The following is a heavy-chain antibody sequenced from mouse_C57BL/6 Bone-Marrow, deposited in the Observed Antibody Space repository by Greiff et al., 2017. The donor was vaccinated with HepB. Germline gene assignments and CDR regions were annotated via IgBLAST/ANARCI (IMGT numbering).Heavy chain of an antibody. Sequence: QVTLKESGPELVKPGASVKISCKASGYAFSSSWMNWVKQRPGKGLEWIGRIYPGDGDTNYNGKFKGKATLTADKSSSTAYMQLSSLTSEDSAVYFCARDYDLEVFAYWGQGTLVTVSA. CDR2: IYPGDGDT. V-gene: IGHV1-82*01. D-gene: IGHD2-4*01. CDR1: GYAFSSSW. J-gene: IGHJ3*01. CDR3: ARDYDLEVFAY.